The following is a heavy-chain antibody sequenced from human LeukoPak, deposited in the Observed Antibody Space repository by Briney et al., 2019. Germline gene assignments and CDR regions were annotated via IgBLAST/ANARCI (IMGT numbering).Heavy chain of an antibody. V-gene: IGHV2-70*01. CDR1: GFSLSTSRMS. CDR2: NDWDDDK. CDR3: ARTPSTPVITFYFDY. D-gene: IGHD3-16*01. Sequence: SGPALVKPSQTLTLTCTFSGFSLSTSRMSVSWIRQPPGQALEWLALNDWDDDKSYNTSLETRLTISKDTSKNQVVLTMTNMDPVDTATYYCARTPSTPVITFYFDYWGQGALVTVSS. J-gene: IGHJ4*02.